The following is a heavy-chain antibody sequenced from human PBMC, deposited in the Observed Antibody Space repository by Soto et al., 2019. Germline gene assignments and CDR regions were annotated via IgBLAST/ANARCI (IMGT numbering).Heavy chain of an antibody. CDR2: IYYSGST. CDR1: GGSISSYY. J-gene: IGHJ4*02. CDR3: ARHSMSGHYDRSGYFDY. V-gene: IGHV4-59*08. D-gene: IGHD3-22*01. Sequence: SETLSLTCTVSGGSISSYYWSWIRQPPGKGLEWIGYIYYSGSTNYNPSLKSRVTISVDTSKKQFSLKLSSVTATDTAVYYCARHSMSGHYDRSGYFDYWGQGTLVTVSS.